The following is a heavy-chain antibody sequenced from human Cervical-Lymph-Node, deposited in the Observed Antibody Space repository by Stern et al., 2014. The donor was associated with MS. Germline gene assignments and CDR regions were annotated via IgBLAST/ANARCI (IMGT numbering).Heavy chain of an antibody. CDR1: GFTFSSYG. J-gene: IGHJ4*02. V-gene: IGHV3-33*01. CDR2: ICSDGSNK. CDR3: ARDRHDLGYCSGGSCYLPDY. Sequence: VQLLESGGGVVQPGRSLRLSCAASGFTFSSYGMHWVRQAPGKGLAWGAVICSDGSNKYYAGSVKGRFTISRDNSKNTLYLQMNSLRAEDTAVYYCARDRHDLGYCSGGSCYLPDYWGQGTLVTVSS. D-gene: IGHD2-15*01.